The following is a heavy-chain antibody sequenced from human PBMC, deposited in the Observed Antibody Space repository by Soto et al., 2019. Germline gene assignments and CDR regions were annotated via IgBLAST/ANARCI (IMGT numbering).Heavy chain of an antibody. Sequence: GESLKISCKGSGYSFTSYWISWVRQMPGKGLEWMGRIDPTDSYTNYSPSFQGHVTISADKSIRTAYLQWSSLKASDTAMYYCARHTPYCSSTSCYGVEWYDPWGQGTLVTVS. J-gene: IGHJ5*02. CDR3: ARHTPYCSSTSCYGVEWYDP. CDR2: IDPTDSYT. V-gene: IGHV5-10-1*01. CDR1: GYSFTSYW. D-gene: IGHD2-2*01.